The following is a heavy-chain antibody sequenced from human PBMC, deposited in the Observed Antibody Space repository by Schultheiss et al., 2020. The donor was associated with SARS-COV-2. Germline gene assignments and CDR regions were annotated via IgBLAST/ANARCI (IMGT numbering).Heavy chain of an antibody. Sequence: SQTLSLTCTVSGGSISSYYWSWIRQPPGKGLEWIGYIYYSGSTNYNPSLKSRVTISVDTSKNQFSLKLSSVTAADTAVYYCARDRVGYDSSGYSGDPFDYWGQGTLVTAPQ. J-gene: IGHJ4*02. CDR1: GGSISSYY. D-gene: IGHD3-22*01. CDR3: ARDRVGYDSSGYSGDPFDY. CDR2: IYYSGST. V-gene: IGHV4-59*01.